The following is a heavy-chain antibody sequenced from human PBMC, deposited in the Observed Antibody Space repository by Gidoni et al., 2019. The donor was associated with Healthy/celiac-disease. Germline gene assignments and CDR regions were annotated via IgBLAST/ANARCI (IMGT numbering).Heavy chain of an antibody. J-gene: IGHJ4*02. D-gene: IGHD5-18*01. CDR3: AHSWIQLWHFDY. Sequence: QITLKESGPTLVKPTQTLPLTCPFSGFSLSTSGVGVGWIRQPPGKALEWLALIYWDDDKRYSPSLKSRLTITKDTSKNQVVLTMTNMDPVDTATYYCAHSWIQLWHFDYWGQGTLVTVSS. V-gene: IGHV2-5*02. CDR2: IYWDDDK. CDR1: GFSLSTSGVG.